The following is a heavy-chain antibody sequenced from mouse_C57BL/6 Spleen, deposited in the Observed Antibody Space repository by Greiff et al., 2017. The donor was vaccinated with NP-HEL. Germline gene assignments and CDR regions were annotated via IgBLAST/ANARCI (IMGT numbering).Heavy chain of an antibody. Sequence: VQLQQPGAELVKPGASVKMSCKASGYTFTSYWITWVKQRPGQGLEWIGDIYPGSGSTNYNEKFKSKATLTVDKSSSTAYMQLKSLTSEDSAVYSCARGGYFDYWGQGTTLTVSS. J-gene: IGHJ2*01. CDR3: ARGGYFDY. V-gene: IGHV1-55*01. CDR2: IYPGSGST. CDR1: GYTFTSYW.